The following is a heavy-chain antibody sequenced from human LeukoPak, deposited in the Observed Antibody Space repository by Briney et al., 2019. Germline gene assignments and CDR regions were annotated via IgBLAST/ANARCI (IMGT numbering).Heavy chain of an antibody. CDR1: GFTFSRNG. CDR2: IWFDGSNK. Sequence: GGSLRLSCAAASGFTFSRNGMHWVRQAPGKGLEWVALIWFDGSNKYYADSVKGRFTISRDNPKNTLYLQMNSLRAEDTAVYYCARDKGTMTTVTPGYFGSWGQGTLVTVSS. CDR3: ARDKGTMTTVTPGYFGS. J-gene: IGHJ4*02. V-gene: IGHV3-33*01. D-gene: IGHD4-17*01.